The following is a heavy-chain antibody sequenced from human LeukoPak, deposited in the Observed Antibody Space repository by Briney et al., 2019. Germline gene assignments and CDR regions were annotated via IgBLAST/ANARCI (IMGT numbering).Heavy chain of an antibody. CDR2: IYYSECT. Sequence: SETLSLTCTVSGGSISSHYWSWIRQPPGKGLEWIGDIYYSECTNYNPSLKSRVTISVDTSKNQFSLKLSSVTAADTAVYYCARAPGRGSSWYYYYYMDVWGKGTTVTVSS. J-gene: IGHJ6*03. D-gene: IGHD6-13*01. CDR1: GGSISSHY. CDR3: ARAPGRGSSWYYYYYMDV. V-gene: IGHV4-59*11.